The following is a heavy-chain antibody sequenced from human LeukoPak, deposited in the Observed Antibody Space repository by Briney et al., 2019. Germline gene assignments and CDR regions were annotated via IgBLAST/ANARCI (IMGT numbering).Heavy chain of an antibody. Sequence: PSETLSLTCTVSGGSISTYSRSWIRQPPGKGLEWIGYIYNSGSTNYNPSVKSRVTISVDTSKNQFSLKLSSVTAADTAVYYCARGYSGYTIPGHWGQGTLVTVSS. V-gene: IGHV4-59*01. CDR1: GGSISTYS. CDR3: ARGYSGYTIPGH. D-gene: IGHD5-12*01. CDR2: IYNSGST. J-gene: IGHJ4*02.